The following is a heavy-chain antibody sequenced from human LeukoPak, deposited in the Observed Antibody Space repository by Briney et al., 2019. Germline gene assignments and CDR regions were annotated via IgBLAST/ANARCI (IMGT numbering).Heavy chain of an antibody. D-gene: IGHD2-2*02. CDR2: INHSGST. CDR1: GGSISGYY. J-gene: IGHJ4*02. V-gene: IGHV4-34*01. Sequence: SETLSLTCTVSGGSISGYYWRWIRQPPGKGLEWIGEINHSGSTNYNPSLESRVTISVDTSKNQFSLKLSSVTAADTAVYYCARDRYCTSTSCYMPTHYWGQGTLVTVSS. CDR3: ARDRYCTSTSCYMPTHY.